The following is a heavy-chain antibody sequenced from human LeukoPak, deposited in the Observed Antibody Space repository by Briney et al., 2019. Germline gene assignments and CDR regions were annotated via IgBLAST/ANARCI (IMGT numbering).Heavy chain of an antibody. CDR2: IYYSGNT. D-gene: IGHD2-15*01. CDR3: VREGSLGC. CDR1: GGSISNYY. J-gene: IGHJ4*02. V-gene: IGHV4-59*12. Sequence: SETLSLTCTVSGGSISNYYWSWIRQPPGKGLEWVGYIYYSGNTNYNPSLKSRVTISVDTSKNQFSLNLSSVTAADTAVYYCVREGSLGCWGQGILVTVSS.